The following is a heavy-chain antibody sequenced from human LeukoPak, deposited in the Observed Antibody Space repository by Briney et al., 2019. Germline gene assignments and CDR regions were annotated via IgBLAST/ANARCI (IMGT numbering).Heavy chain of an antibody. CDR1: GGSVSSGSYY. CDR2: IYYSGST. D-gene: IGHD3-10*01. Sequence: SETLSLTCAVSGGSVSSGSYYWSWIRQPPGKGLEWIGYIYYSGSTNYNPSLKSRVTISVDTSKNQFSLKLSSVTAADTAVYYCARDRTGPLSYYYGIDPWGQGTLVTVSS. J-gene: IGHJ5*02. V-gene: IGHV4-61*01. CDR3: ARDRTGPLSYYYGIDP.